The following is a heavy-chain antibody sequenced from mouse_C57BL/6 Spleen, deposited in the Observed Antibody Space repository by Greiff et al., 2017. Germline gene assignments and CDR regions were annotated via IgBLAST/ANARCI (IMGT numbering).Heavy chain of an antibody. J-gene: IGHJ1*03. CDR3: ARSGRWYFDV. CDR2: IHPNRGST. V-gene: IGHV1-64*01. D-gene: IGHD3-1*01. CDR1: GYTFTSYW. Sequence: QVQLQQPGAELVKPGASVKLSCKASGYTFTSYWMHWVKQRPGQGLEWIGMIHPNRGSTNYNEKFKSKATLTVDKSSSTAYMQLSSLTSEDSAVYYCARSGRWYFDVWGTGTTVTVSS.